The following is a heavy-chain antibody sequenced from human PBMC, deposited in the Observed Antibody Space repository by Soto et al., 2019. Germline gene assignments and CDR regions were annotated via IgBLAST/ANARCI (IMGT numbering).Heavy chain of an antibody. Sequence: QVHLVQSGGEVKKPGSSVKVSCTAFGGTFNTYGISWVRQAPRQGLEWMGWINPDSGATNYAQNFQGRVTLTSDTSISTASMDLTSLTSDDTAVYYCARGDYGTGGYPFPYFDYWGQGTLVIVSS. J-gene: IGHJ4*02. CDR1: GGTFNTYG. V-gene: IGHV1-2*02. CDR2: INPDSGAT. CDR3: ARGDYGTGGYPFPYFDY. D-gene: IGHD2-8*02.